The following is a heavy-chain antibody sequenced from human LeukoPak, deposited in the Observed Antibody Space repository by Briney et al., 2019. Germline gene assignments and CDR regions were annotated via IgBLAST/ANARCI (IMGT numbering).Heavy chain of an antibody. Sequence: PGGSLRLSCTASGFTFSSYWMSWVRQAPGKGLECVANIKKDGSEKYYLDSVKGRFTISRDNAENSLYLQMNSLRAEDTAVYYCARWDVMEANGGFDYWGQGTLVTVSS. CDR2: IKKDGSEK. CDR1: GFTFSSYW. J-gene: IGHJ4*02. V-gene: IGHV3-7*01. CDR3: ARWDVMEANGGFDY. D-gene: IGHD4-23*01.